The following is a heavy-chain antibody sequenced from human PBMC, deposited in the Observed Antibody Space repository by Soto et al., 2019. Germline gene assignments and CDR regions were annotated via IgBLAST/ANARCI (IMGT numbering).Heavy chain of an antibody. D-gene: IGHD5-12*01. CDR2: IWYDGSNK. J-gene: IGHJ6*02. CDR1: GFTFSTYV. CDR3: ARVFSPEWLRANYFYGMDV. V-gene: IGHV3-33*01. Sequence: GGSLRLSCAASGFTFSTYVMHWVRQAPGKGLEWVAVIWYDGSNKYYGDCVKGRFTISRENSKNTLYLQMNSLRAEDTAVYYCARVFSPEWLRANYFYGMDVWGQGTTVTVSS.